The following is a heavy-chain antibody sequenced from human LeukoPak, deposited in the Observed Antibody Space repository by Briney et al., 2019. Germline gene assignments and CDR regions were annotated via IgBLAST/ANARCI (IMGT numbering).Heavy chain of an antibody. D-gene: IGHD4-23*01. Sequence: SETLSLTCAVYGGSFSGYYWSWIRQPPGKGLEWIGEINHSGSTNYNPSLKSRVTISVDTSKNQFSLKLSSVTAADTAVYYCARVGLRWRTYYFDYWGQGTLVTVSS. CDR3: ARVGLRWRTYYFDY. CDR1: GGSFSGYY. J-gene: IGHJ4*02. CDR2: INHSGST. V-gene: IGHV4-34*01.